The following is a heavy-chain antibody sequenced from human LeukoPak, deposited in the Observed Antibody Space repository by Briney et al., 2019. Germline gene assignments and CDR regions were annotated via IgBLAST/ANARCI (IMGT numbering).Heavy chain of an antibody. Sequence: GGSLRLSCAASGFTVFSNYMSWVRQAPGQGLEWMGGIVPIIGTANYAQKFQGRITITADDSTSTAYMELRSLRSEDTAIYYCARDQRPSCLGGICYSGDYWGQGTLVTVTS. CDR3: ARDQRPSCLGGICYSGDY. V-gene: IGHV1-69*01. J-gene: IGHJ4*02. CDR1: GFTVFSNY. CDR2: IVPIIGTA. D-gene: IGHD2-15*01.